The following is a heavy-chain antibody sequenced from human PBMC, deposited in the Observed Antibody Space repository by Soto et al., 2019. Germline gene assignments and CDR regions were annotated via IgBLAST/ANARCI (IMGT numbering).Heavy chain of an antibody. CDR1: GGSFSGYY. CDR2: INHSGST. D-gene: IGHD6-6*01. V-gene: IGHV4-34*01. CDR3: ARGLAARQGYWFDP. Sequence: KPSETLSLTCAVYGGSFSGYYWSWIRQPPGKGLEWIGEINHSGSTNYNPSLKSRVTISVDTSKNQFSLKLSSVTAADTAVYYCARGLAARQGYWFDPWGQGTLVTVSS. J-gene: IGHJ5*02.